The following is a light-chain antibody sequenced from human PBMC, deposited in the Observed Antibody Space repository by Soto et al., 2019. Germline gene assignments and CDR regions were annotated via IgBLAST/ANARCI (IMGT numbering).Light chain of an antibody. Sequence: NFMLTQPPSVSESPGKTVTISCTRSSGRITSNYVQWYQQRPGSAPSTVIYEDNLSPSEGHDRFSGSVDGSSNSASLTISGLKTEDEADYYCQSYDNTNVVFGGGTKRTV. V-gene: IGLV6-57*04. CDR1: SGRITSNY. CDR2: EDN. CDR3: QSYDNTNVV. J-gene: IGLJ2*01.